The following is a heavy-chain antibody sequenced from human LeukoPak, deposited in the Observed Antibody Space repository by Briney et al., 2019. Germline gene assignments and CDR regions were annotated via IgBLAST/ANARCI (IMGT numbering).Heavy chain of an antibody. CDR2: IYYSGST. D-gene: IGHD6-13*01. J-gene: IGHJ5*02. Sequence: SETLSLTCTVSGGSISSSSYYWGWIRQPPGKGLEWIGSIYYSGSTYYNPSLKSRVTISVDTSKNQFSLKLSSVTAADTAVYYCARRIAAAGRGWFDPWGQGTLVTVSS. CDR3: ARRIAAAGRGWFDP. V-gene: IGHV4-39*01. CDR1: GGSISSSSYY.